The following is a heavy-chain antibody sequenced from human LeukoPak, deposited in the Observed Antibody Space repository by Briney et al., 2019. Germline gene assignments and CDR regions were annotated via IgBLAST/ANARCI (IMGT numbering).Heavy chain of an antibody. CDR3: AKPVGSSPFFNRYSDY. V-gene: IGHV3-23*01. CDR1: GFTFSSYA. J-gene: IGHJ4*02. CDR2: ISGSGGST. Sequence: PGGSLRLSCAASGFTFSSYAMSWVRQAPGKGLEWVSAISGSGGSTYYADSVKGRFTISRDNSKNTLYLQMNSLRAEDTAVYYCAKPVGSSPFFNRYSDYWGQGTPVTVSS. D-gene: IGHD6-6*01.